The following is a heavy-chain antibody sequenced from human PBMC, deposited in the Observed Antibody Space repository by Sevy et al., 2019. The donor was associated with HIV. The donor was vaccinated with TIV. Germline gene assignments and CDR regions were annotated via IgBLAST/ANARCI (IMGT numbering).Heavy chain of an antibody. Sequence: GGSLRLSCAASGFTFSSYAMHWVRQAPGKGLEWVAVISYDGSNKYYADSVKGRFTISRDNSKNTLYLQMNSLSAADTAVYYCAGGGPYGSGSYDAFDIWGQGTMVTVSS. J-gene: IGHJ3*02. CDR2: ISYDGSNK. CDR3: AGGGPYGSGSYDAFDI. D-gene: IGHD3-10*01. CDR1: GFTFSSYA. V-gene: IGHV3-30-3*01.